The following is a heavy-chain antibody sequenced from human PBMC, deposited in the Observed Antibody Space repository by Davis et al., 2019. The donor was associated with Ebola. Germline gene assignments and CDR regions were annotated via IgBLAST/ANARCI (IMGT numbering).Heavy chain of an antibody. D-gene: IGHD3-10*01. V-gene: IGHV3-74*01. J-gene: IGHJ4*02. CDR3: ARDEYYYGSGSYTYYFDY. Sequence: PGGSLRLSCAASGFTFSSYWMHWVRQAPGKGLVWVSRINSDGSSTTYADSVKGRFTISRDNAKNTLYLQMNSLRAEDTAVYYCARDEYYYGSGSYTYYFDYWGQGTLVTVSS. CDR2: INSDGSST. CDR1: GFTFSSYW.